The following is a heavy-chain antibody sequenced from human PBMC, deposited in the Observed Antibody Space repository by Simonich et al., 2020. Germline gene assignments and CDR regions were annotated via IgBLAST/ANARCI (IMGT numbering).Heavy chain of an antibody. V-gene: IGHV1-24*01. CDR3: ATNSPSSWGYHNFDY. Sequence: QVQLVQSGAEVKKPGASVKVSCKVSGYTLTDLSMHWVRQAPGKGLEGMVDCDPEDGETIYAQKFQGRVTMTEDTSTDTAYMELSSLRSEDTAVYYCATNSPSSWGYHNFDYWGQGTLVTVSS. J-gene: IGHJ4*02. D-gene: IGHD7-27*01. CDR1: GYTLTDLS. CDR2: CDPEDGET.